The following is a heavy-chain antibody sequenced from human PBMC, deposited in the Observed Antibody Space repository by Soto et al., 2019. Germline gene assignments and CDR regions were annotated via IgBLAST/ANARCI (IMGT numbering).Heavy chain of an antibody. D-gene: IGHD3-9*01. J-gene: IGHJ6*01. CDR2: INAGNGNT. V-gene: IGHV1-3*01. CDR3: ARDNYPAYYDILTGADHGLRYYNTVMAF. Sequence: RLEWMGWINAGNGNTKYSQKFQGRVTITRDTSASTAYMELSSLRSEDTAVYYCARDNYPAYYDILTGADHGLRYYNTVMAFLRNGTTVT.